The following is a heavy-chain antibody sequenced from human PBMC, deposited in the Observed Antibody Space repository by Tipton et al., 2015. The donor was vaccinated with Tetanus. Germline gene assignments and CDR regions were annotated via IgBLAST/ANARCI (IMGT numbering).Heavy chain of an antibody. V-gene: IGHV5-51*01. D-gene: IGHD2-2*01. CDR3: ARAPDCSSTSCYAGNDWFDP. J-gene: IGHJ5*02. CDR2: IYPGDSDT. Sequence: EVQLVQSGAEVKKPGESLKISCKGSGYSFTSYWIGWVRQMPGKGLEWMGIIYPGDSDTRYSPSFQGQVPISADKSISTAYLQWSSLKASDPAMYYCARAPDCSSTSCYAGNDWFDPWGQGTLVTVSS. CDR1: GYSFTSYW.